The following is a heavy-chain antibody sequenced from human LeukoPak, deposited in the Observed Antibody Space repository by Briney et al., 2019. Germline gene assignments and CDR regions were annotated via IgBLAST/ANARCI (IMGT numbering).Heavy chain of an antibody. CDR2: INWNSDSI. V-gene: IGHV3-9*01. CDR1: GFTFDDYA. CDR3: ARGGDYSGWFDP. J-gene: IGHJ5*02. Sequence: GGSLRLSCAVSGFTFDDYAMHWVRQVPGKGLEWVSGINWNSDSIGYADSVKGRFTISRDNAKNSLYLQMNYLRAEDTAVYYCARGGDYSGWFDPWGRGTLVTVSS. D-gene: IGHD1-26*01.